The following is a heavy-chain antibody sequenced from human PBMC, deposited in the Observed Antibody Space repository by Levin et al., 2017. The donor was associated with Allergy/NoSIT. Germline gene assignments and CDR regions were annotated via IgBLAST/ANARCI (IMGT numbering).Heavy chain of an antibody. CDR1: GGTFSSYA. D-gene: IGHD3-10*01. CDR3: ARTYYYGSGHPGAFDY. V-gene: IGHV1-69*13. J-gene: IGHJ4*02. Sequence: SVKVSCKASGGTFSSYAISWVRQAPGQGLEWMGGIIPIFGTANYAQKFQGRVTITADESTSTAYMELSSLRSEDTAVYYCARTYYYGSGHPGAFDYWGQGTLVTVSS. CDR2: IIPIFGTA.